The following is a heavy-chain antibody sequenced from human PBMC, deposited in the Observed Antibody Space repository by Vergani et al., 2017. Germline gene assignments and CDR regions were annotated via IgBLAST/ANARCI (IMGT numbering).Heavy chain of an antibody. CDR1: GFTFSSYA. J-gene: IGHJ4*02. CDR2: IRGSGGST. CDR3: AKDDRLTYYYDSSGYYPLDY. V-gene: IGHV3-23*01. Sequence: EVQLLESGGGLVQPGGSLRLSCAASGFTFSSYAMSWVRQAPGKGLEWVSAIRGSGGSTYYADSVKGRFTISRDNSKNTLYLQMNSLRAEDTAVYYCAKDDRLTYYYDSSGYYPLDYWGQGTLVTVSS. D-gene: IGHD3-22*01.